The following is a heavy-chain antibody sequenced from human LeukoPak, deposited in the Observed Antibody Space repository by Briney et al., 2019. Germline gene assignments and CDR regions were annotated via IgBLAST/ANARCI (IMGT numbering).Heavy chain of an antibody. CDR3: ARELCSGGSCYYGYYYYYYMDV. Sequence: SETLSLTCTVSGYSITSAYYWGWIRQPPGKGLEWIGSFFLKGSTYYNPSLKSRVTISVDKSKNQFSLKLSSVTAADTAVYYCARELCSGGSCYYGYYYYYYMDVWGKGTTVTVSS. J-gene: IGHJ6*03. V-gene: IGHV4-38-2*02. D-gene: IGHD2-15*01. CDR2: FFLKGST. CDR1: GYSITSAYY.